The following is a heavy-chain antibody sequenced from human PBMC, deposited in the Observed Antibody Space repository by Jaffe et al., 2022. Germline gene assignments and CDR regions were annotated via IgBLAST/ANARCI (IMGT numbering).Heavy chain of an antibody. J-gene: IGHJ6*03. Sequence: QVQLVQSGAEVKKPGASVKVSCKASGYTFTSYDINWVRQATGQGLEWMGWMNPNSGNTGYAQKFQGRVTMTRNTSISTAYMELSSLRSEDTAVYYCARGGTDSTHQVYYYMDVWGKGTTVTVSS. CDR3: ARGGTDSTHQVYYYMDV. CDR1: GYTFTSYD. D-gene: IGHD2-2*01. CDR2: MNPNSGNT. V-gene: IGHV1-8*01.